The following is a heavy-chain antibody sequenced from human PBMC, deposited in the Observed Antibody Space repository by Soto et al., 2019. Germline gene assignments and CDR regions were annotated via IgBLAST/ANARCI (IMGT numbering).Heavy chain of an antibody. CDR1: GYSFTGYY. CDR2: INPNSGGT. D-gene: IGHD2-2*01. Sequence: GASVKVSCKASGYSFTGYYMHWVRQAPGQGLEWMGWINPNSGGTNYAQKFQGRVTMTRDTSLSKAYMELSRLRSDDTAVYFCARNHILGYCSSTSCYNGMDVWGQGTTVTVSS. J-gene: IGHJ6*02. CDR3: ARNHILGYCSSTSCYNGMDV. V-gene: IGHV1-2*02.